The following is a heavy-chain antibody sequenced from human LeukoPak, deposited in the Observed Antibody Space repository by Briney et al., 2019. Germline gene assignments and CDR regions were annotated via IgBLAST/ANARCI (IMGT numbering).Heavy chain of an antibody. D-gene: IGHD5-18*01. CDR2: IYTSGST. CDR3: AGGYSYGGDYYGMDV. Sequence: SETLSLTCTVSGGSISSGSYYWSWIRQPAGKGLEWIGRIYTSGSTNYNPSLKSRVTISVDTSKNQFSLKLSSVTAADTAVYYCAGGYSYGGDYYGMDVWGQGTTVTVSS. V-gene: IGHV4-61*02. J-gene: IGHJ6*02. CDR1: GGSISSGSYY.